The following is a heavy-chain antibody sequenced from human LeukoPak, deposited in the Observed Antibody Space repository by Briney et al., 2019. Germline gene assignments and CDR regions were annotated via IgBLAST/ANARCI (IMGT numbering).Heavy chain of an antibody. CDR2: IHYSGRN. CDR3: ARDEHGFDI. CDR1: GGSISSNPYY. V-gene: IGHV4-39*02. J-gene: IGHJ3*02. Sequence: SETLSLTCNVSGGSISSNPYYWAWIRQPPGKGLEWIGSIHYSGRNYNNASLKSRVTISVDTSKNQFSLKLSSVTAADTSVYYCARDEHGFDIWGQGTMVTVSS.